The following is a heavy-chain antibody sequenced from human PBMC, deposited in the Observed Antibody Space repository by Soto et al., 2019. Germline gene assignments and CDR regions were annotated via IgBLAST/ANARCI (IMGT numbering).Heavy chain of an antibody. Sequence: QVQLVESGGGVVQPGTSLRLSCVTSGFSLSSYGMHWVRQAPGKGLEWVAAISYIGDYQYYGDSVRGRFAISRDNSKSTEYMQLNRLRVEDTAVYYCAKDRGHRAVAAITGGGYFQVWGQGTMVTVSS. CDR3: AKDRGHRAVAAITGGGYFQV. CDR2: ISYIGDYQ. V-gene: IGHV3-30*18. CDR1: GFSLSSYG. D-gene: IGHD6-19*01. J-gene: IGHJ3*01.